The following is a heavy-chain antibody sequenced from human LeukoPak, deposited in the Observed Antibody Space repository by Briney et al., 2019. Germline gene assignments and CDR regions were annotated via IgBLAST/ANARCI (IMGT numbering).Heavy chain of an antibody. CDR1: GYTFTSYD. CDR2: MNPNSGNT. Sequence: ASVKVSCKASGYTFTSYDINWVRQATGQGLEWMGWMNPNSGNTGYAQKFQGRVTITADKSTSTAYMELSSLRSEDTAVYYCARSISGSYYLAGWGQGTLVTVSS. V-gene: IGHV1-8*01. D-gene: IGHD3-10*01. CDR3: ARSISGSYYLAG. J-gene: IGHJ4*02.